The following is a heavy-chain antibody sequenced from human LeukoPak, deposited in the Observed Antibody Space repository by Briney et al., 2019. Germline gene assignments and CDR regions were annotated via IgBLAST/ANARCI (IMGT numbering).Heavy chain of an antibody. J-gene: IGHJ2*01. CDR3: ARAPQSDYGTHWYFDL. CDR2: IYHNGST. V-gene: IGHV4-34*01. Sequence: SETLSLTCAVYGGSFSAYYWSWIRQPPGRGLEWIGEIYHNGSTNYNPSLKSRVTISVDTSKNQFSLKLSSVTAADTAVYYCARAPQSDYGTHWYFDLWGRGTLVTVSS. D-gene: IGHD4-17*01. CDR1: GGSFSAYY.